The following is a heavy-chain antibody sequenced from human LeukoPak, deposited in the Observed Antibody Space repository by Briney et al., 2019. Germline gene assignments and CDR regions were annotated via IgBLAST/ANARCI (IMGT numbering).Heavy chain of an antibody. D-gene: IGHD3-3*01. CDR1: GFTFSNFG. J-gene: IGHJ4*02. V-gene: IGHV3-30*03. CDR2: ISYDGNNK. Sequence: GRSLRLSCAASGFTFSNFGMHWVRQAPGKGLEWVAVISYDGNNKYYADSVKGRFTISRDNAKNTLYLQVSSLRVEDTAVYYCASWAGNTQSDSWSGPFDYWGQGTLVTVSS. CDR3: ASWAGNTQSDSWSGPFDY.